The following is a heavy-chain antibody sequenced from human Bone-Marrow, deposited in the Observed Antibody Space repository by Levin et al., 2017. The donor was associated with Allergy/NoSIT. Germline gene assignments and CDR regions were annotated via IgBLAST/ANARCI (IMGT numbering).Heavy chain of an antibody. CDR1: GFTFLSYT. D-gene: IGHD5-24*01. Sequence: PGESLKISCAASGFTFLSYTMAWVRQAPGKGLEWVSSISSSSRHIYYADSLKGRFTISRDNAKNSLYLQMSSLRVEDTAVYYCARGLRGMATITGVHSWGQAPLATASS. CDR2: ISSSSRHI. V-gene: IGHV3-21*01. J-gene: IGHJ4*02. CDR3: ARGLRGMATITGVHS.